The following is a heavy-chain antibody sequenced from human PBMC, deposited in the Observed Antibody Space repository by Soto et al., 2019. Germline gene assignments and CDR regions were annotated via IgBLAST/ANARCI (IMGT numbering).Heavy chain of an antibody. CDR2: IIPIFGTA. J-gene: IGHJ4*02. CDR1: GGTFSSYA. V-gene: IGHV1-69*01. D-gene: IGHD3-22*01. CDR3: ARTGSRIIVMGLFDY. Sequence: QVQLVQSGAEVKKPGSSVKVSCKASGGTFSSYAISWVRQAPGQGLEWMGGIIPIFGTANYAQKFQGRVTIPADESTSTAYMELSSLRSEDTAVYYCARTGSRIIVMGLFDYWGQGTLVTVSS.